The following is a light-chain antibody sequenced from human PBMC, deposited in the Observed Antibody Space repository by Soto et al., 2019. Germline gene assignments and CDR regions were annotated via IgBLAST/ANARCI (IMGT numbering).Light chain of an antibody. J-gene: IGLJ1*01. Sequence: VLTQPPSVSAAPGQKVTISCSGSSSNIGNNFVSWYQQLPGAAPKLLIFDDNKRPSGIPDRFSGSKSGTSATLGITGLQTGDEADYYCGTWDSSLSAVFGTGTKVTVL. CDR1: SSNIGNNF. V-gene: IGLV1-51*01. CDR3: GTWDSSLSAV. CDR2: DDN.